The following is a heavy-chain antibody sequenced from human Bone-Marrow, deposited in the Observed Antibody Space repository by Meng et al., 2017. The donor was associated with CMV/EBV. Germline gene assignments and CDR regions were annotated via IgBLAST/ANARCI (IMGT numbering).Heavy chain of an antibody. CDR3: ARGSRITIFGVVTHYYYYGMDV. D-gene: IGHD3-3*01. CDR2: IIPILGIA. V-gene: IGHV1-69*10. J-gene: IGHJ6*02. Sequence: SVKVSCKASGGTFSSYAISWVRQAPGQGLEWMGGIIPILGIANYAQKFQGRVTITADKSTSTAYMELSSLRSEDTAVYYCARGSRITIFGVVTHYYYYGMDVWGQGTTVTVSS. CDR1: GGTFSSYA.